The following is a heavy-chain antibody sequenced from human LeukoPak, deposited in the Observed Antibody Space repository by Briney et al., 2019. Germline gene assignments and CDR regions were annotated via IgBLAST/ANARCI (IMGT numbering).Heavy chain of an antibody. CDR2: IYPGDSNT. Sequence: GESLKISCKGFGYSFTSYWIGWVRQMPGKGLEWMGIIYPGDSNTKYSPPFQGQVTISADKSVSTAYLQWSSLKASDTAMYYCARRAGGSSRNWFDPWGQGTLVTVSS. CDR3: ARRAGGSSRNWFDP. CDR1: GYSFTSYW. D-gene: IGHD6-13*01. V-gene: IGHV5-51*01. J-gene: IGHJ5*02.